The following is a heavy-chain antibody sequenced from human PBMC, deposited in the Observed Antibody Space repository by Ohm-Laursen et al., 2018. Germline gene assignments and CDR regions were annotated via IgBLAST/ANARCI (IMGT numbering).Heavy chain of an antibody. J-gene: IGHJ4*02. Sequence: SETLSLTCTVSGYSISSSSSYYWGWIRQPPGKGLEWIGSIYYSGSTYYNPSLKSRVTISVDTSKNQFSLKLSSVTAADTAVYYCVRRRSIGGVLDYWGQGTLVTVSS. D-gene: IGHD2-8*02. CDR2: IYYSGST. CDR3: VRRRSIGGVLDY. CDR1: GYSISSSSSYY. V-gene: IGHV4-39*01.